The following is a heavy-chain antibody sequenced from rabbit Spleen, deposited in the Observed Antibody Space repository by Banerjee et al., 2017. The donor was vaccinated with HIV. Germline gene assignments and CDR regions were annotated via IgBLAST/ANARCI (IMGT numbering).Heavy chain of an antibody. J-gene: IGHJ4*01. CDR3: ARLGNFYDGFKL. CDR2: VYGGSDGRT. D-gene: IGHD4-2*01. CDR1: GFSFSGTYW. Sequence: QEQLEESGGDLVKPEGSLTLTCTASGFSFSGTYWICWVRQAPGKGLEWIGCVYGGSDGRTYYASWAKGRFTISKTSSTTVTLQMASLTAADTATHFCARLGNFYDGFKLWGPGTLVTVS. V-gene: IGHV1S45*01.